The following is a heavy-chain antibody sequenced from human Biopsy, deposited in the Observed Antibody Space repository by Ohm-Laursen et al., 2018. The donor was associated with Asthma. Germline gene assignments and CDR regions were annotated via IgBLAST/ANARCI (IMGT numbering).Heavy chain of an antibody. CDR1: GGSIRNNNYY. Sequence: GTLSLTCSVSGGSIRNNNYYWGWIRQPPGKGLEWIGSMYYGETTYYSPSLKSRVTISVDTSKNQFSLILSSVTAADTAVYYCARNDHRWDTYADFWGQGTLVTVSS. CDR2: MYYGETT. V-gene: IGHV4-39*01. CDR3: ARNDHRWDTYADF. D-gene: IGHD2-2*01. J-gene: IGHJ4*02.